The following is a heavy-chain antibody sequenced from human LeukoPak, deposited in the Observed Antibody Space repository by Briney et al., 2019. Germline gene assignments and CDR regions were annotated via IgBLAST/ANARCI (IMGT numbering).Heavy chain of an antibody. CDR3: ARRFYDILTGPILDV. CDR2: INQSGST. J-gene: IGHJ6*02. D-gene: IGHD3-9*01. Sequence: SETLSLTCGVYGGSFSGYYWSWIRQPPGKGLEWIGEINQSGSTNYNPSLKSRVTISIDTSKNQFSLKLTSVTAADTAVYYCARRFYDILTGPILDVWGQGTTVTVSS. CDR1: GGSFSGYY. V-gene: IGHV4-34*01.